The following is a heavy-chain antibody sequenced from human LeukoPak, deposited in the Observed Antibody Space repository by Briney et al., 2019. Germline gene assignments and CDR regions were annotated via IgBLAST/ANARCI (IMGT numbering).Heavy chain of an antibody. Sequence: PSETLSLTCAVYGGSFSGYYWSWIRQPPGKGLEWIGEINHSGSTNYNPSLKSRVTISVDTSKNQFSLKLSSVTAADTAVYYCARGRLRYYDSSGYCDYWGQGVLVTVS. D-gene: IGHD3-22*01. J-gene: IGHJ4*02. CDR3: ARGRLRYYDSSGYCDY. V-gene: IGHV4-34*01. CDR1: GGSFSGYY. CDR2: INHSGST.